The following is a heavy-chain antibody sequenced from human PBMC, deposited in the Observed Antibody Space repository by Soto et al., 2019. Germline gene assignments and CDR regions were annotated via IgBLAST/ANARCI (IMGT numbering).Heavy chain of an antibody. J-gene: IGHJ5*01. Sequence: GGSLGLSCTYSGFTLRDSYMSWIRQAPGKGLEWVSQISSGGSYTKYADSVKGRFTISRDSAKNSLYLQMSSLRAEDTAVYYCARERASSFDSWGQGALVTVPS. CDR3: ARERASSFDS. CDR2: ISSGGSYT. CDR1: GFTLRDSY. V-gene: IGHV3-11*06.